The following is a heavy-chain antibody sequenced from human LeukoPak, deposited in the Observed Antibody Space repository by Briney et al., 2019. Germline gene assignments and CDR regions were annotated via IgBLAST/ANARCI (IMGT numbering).Heavy chain of an antibody. CDR3: ARSPPTTIKYYYDY. CDR1: GFTFSSYA. V-gene: IGHV3-23*01. CDR2: ISGSGSST. D-gene: IGHD5-24*01. J-gene: IGHJ4*02. Sequence: GGSLRLSCAASGFTFSSYAMSWVRQAPGKGLEWVSAISGSGSSTYYSDSVKGRFTISRDNSNNTLCLQMSSLRAEDTAVYYCARSPPTTIKYYYDYWGQGTLVTVSS.